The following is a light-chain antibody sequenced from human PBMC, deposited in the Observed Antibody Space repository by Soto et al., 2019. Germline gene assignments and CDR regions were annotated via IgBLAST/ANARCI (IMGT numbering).Light chain of an antibody. CDR3: QQRGTWPLT. J-gene: IGKJ4*01. Sequence: EIVLIQSPATLSLSAGERATLSCWASQSVSTYLAWYQQKPGQAPRLLIYDASNRATGITARFSGSGSGTDFTLSISSLEPEDFGVYYCQQRGTWPLTFGGGTEVEIK. V-gene: IGKV3-11*01. CDR2: DAS. CDR1: QSVSTY.